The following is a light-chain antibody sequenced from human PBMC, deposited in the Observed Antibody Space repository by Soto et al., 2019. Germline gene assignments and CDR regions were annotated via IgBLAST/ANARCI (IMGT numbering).Light chain of an antibody. V-gene: IGKV3-15*01. J-gene: IGKJ5*01. CDR3: QQYSNWPPIN. CDR1: QSVRSTY. Sequence: IVLTQPPGTLSLSPGERATLSRRASQSVRSTYLAWYQQKPGQAPRLLIYGTSTRATGIPARFSGSGSGTEFTLTISSLQSEDFAVYYCQQYSNWPPINCGQGTRRAIK. CDR2: GTS.